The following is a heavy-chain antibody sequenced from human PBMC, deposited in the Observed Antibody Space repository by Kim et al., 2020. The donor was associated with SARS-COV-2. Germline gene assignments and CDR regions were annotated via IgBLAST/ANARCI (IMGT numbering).Heavy chain of an antibody. CDR3: STGNCDSFHRYYSGVYV. J-gene: IGHJ6*01. D-gene: IGHD1-20*01. CDR1: GGSMRNYY. Sequence: SETLSLTCSVSGGSMRNYYWTWIRQAPGKGLEWIGYIYYSGSTKYNPSLKSRVTMTVASSKNQFSLKLTSVTAADTAVYYCSTGNCDSFHRYYSGVYVWG. CDR2: IYYSGST. V-gene: IGHV4-59*01.